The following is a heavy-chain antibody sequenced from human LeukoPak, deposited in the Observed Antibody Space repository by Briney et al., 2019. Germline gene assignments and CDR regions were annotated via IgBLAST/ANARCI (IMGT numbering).Heavy chain of an antibody. V-gene: IGHV4-61*02. J-gene: IGHJ4*02. CDR3: ASYAGGY. CDR2: IYTSGST. Sequence: SETLSLTCAVSGGSISSGSYYWSWIRQPAGKGLEWIGRIYTSGSTNYNPSLKSRVTISVDTSKNQFSLKLSSVTAADTAVYYCASYAGGYWGQGTLVTVSS. CDR1: GGSISSGSYY. D-gene: IGHD3-16*01.